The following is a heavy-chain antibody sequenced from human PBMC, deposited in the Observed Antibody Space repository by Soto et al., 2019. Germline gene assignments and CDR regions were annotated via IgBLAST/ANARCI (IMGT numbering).Heavy chain of an antibody. Sequence: EVQLLESGGGLVQPGGSLRLSCAASGFTFNSYAMSWVRQAPGKGLEWVSAISGSGDSTSYADYVKGRFTISRDNAKNTLYLQMNSLRAEDTAVYYCAKDDLERDYFDYWGQGTLVNVSS. V-gene: IGHV3-23*01. J-gene: IGHJ4*02. CDR3: AKDDLERDYFDY. CDR1: GFTFNSYA. CDR2: ISGSGDST.